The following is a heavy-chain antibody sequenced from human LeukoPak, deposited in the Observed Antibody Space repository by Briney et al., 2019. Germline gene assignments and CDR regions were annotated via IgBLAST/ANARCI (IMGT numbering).Heavy chain of an antibody. CDR1: GYTFTGYY. V-gene: IGHV1-2*02. Sequence: GASVKVSCKASGYTFTGYYIYWVRQAPGQGLEWMGWIHPNSGDTNYAQKLQGRVTMTRDTSISTAYMELSRLRSDDTAVYYCARVNSPDDYDSSGYYYFDYWGQGTLVSVSS. CDR2: IHPNSGDT. D-gene: IGHD3-22*01. CDR3: ARVNSPDDYDSSGYYYFDY. J-gene: IGHJ4*02.